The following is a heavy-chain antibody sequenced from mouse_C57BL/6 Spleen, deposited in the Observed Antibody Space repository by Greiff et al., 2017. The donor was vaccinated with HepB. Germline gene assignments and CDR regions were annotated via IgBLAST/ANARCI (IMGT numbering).Heavy chain of an antibody. V-gene: IGHV1-64*01. CDR1: GYTFTSYW. Sequence: QVQLKQPGAELVKPGASVKLSCKASGYTFTSYWMHWVKQRPGQGLEWIGMIHPNSGSTNYNEKFKSKATLTVDKSSSTAYMQLSSLTSEDSAVYYCASGYDYDLFAYWGQGTLVTVSA. D-gene: IGHD2-4*01. J-gene: IGHJ3*01. CDR3: ASGYDYDLFAY. CDR2: IHPNSGST.